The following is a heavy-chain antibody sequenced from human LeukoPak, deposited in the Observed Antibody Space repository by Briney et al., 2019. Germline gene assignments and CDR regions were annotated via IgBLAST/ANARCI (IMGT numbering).Heavy chain of an antibody. J-gene: IGHJ4*02. CDR2: ISYDGSNK. CDR1: GFTFSSYG. Sequence: PGGSLRLSCAASGFTFSSYGMHWVRQAPGKGLEWVAVISYDGSNKYYADSVKGRFTISRDNSKNTLYLQMNSLRAEDTAVYYCAEEGNYGGKMLLEYWGQGTLVTVSS. D-gene: IGHD4-23*01. CDR3: AEEGNYGGKMLLEY. V-gene: IGHV3-30*18.